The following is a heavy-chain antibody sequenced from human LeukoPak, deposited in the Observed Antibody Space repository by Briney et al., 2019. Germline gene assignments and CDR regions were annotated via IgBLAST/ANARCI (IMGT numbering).Heavy chain of an antibody. CDR1: GFTFSYYA. CDR3: VRTFGYCSSTSCYVFDY. Sequence: PGGSLRLSCSAFGFTFSYYAMHWVRQAPGKGLEYVSAISSDGGSTYYADSVKGRFTISRDNSKNTLYLQMSSLRTEDTAVYSCVRTFGYCSSTSCYVFDYWGQGTLVTVSS. D-gene: IGHD2-2*01. V-gene: IGHV3-64D*09. J-gene: IGHJ4*02. CDR2: ISSDGGST.